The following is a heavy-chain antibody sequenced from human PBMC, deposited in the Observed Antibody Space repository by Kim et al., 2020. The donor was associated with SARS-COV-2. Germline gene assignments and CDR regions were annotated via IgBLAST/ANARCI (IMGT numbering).Heavy chain of an antibody. CDR2: IIPIFGTA. CDR1: GGTFSSYA. Sequence: SVKVSCKASGGTFSSYAISWVRQAPGQGLEWMGGIIPIFGTANYAQKFQGRVTITADESTSTAYMELSSLRSEDTAVYYCARNGGNGGVSDYYYYYGMDVWGQGTTVTVSS. V-gene: IGHV1-69*13. J-gene: IGHJ6*02. CDR3: ARNGGNGGVSDYYYYYGMDV. D-gene: IGHD3-16*01.